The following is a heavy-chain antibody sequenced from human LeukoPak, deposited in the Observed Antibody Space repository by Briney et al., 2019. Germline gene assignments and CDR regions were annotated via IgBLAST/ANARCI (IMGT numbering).Heavy chain of an antibody. Sequence: TPSETLSLTCTVSGGSISSYYWSWIRQPAGKGLEWIGRIYTSGSTNYNPSLKSRVTMSVDTSKNQFSLKLSSVTAADTAVYYCARRGLRFGELLSGDAFDIWGQGTMVTVSS. CDR1: GGSISSYY. CDR2: IYTSGST. J-gene: IGHJ3*02. V-gene: IGHV4-4*07. CDR3: ARRGLRFGELLSGDAFDI. D-gene: IGHD3-10*01.